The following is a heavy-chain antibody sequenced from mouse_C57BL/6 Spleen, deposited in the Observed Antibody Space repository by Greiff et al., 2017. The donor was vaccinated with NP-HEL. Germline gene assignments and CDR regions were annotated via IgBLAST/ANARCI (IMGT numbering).Heavy chain of an antibody. Sequence: QVQLQQPGAELVRPGTSVKLSCKASGYTFTSYWMHWVKQRPGQGLEWIGVIDPSDSYTNYNQKFKGKATLTVDTSSSTAYMQLSSLTSEDSAVYYCATRGDYYGIQDVDYWGQGTTLTVSS. CDR3: ATRGDYYGIQDVDY. D-gene: IGHD1-1*01. V-gene: IGHV1-59*01. CDR2: IDPSDSYT. J-gene: IGHJ2*01. CDR1: GYTFTSYW.